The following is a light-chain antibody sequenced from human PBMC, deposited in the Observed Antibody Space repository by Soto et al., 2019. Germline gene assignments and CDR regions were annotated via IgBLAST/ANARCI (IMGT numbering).Light chain of an antibody. J-gene: IGLJ1*01. V-gene: IGLV1-40*01. CDR1: SSNIGAGYD. CDR3: QSYDSSLSGYV. CDR2: GNS. Sequence: QSVLTQPPSVSGAPGQRVTISCTGSSSNIGAGYDVHWYQQLPGTAPKLLIYGNSNRPSGVPDRFSGSKSGTSASLAITGLQVEDEADYYCQSYDSSLSGYVFGPGTKVTVL.